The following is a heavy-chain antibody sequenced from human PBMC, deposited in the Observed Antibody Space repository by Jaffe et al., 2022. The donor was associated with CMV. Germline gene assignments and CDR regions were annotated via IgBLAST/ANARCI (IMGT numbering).Heavy chain of an antibody. D-gene: IGHD5-12*01. CDR2: IWYDGSNK. CDR1: GFTFSSYG. V-gene: IGHV3-33*01. CDR3: ARDFEPLWLQTAPDAFDI. J-gene: IGHJ3*02. Sequence: QVQLVESGGGVVQPGRSLRLSCAASGFTFSSYGMHWVRQAPGKGLEWVAVIWYDGSNKYYADSVKGRFTISRDNSKNTLYLQMNSLRAEDTAVYYCARDFEPLWLQTAPDAFDIWGQGTMVTVSS.